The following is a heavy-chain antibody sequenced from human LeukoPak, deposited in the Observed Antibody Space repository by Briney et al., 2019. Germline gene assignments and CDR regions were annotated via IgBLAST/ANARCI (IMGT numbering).Heavy chain of an antibody. CDR2: IKSGSSTT. V-gene: IGHV3-48*02. J-gene: IGHJ3*02. Sequence: PGGSLRLSCAASGFTLSSYSMNWVRQAPGKGLEWVSYIKSGSSTTYYADSVKGRFTISRDNAKNSLYLQMNSLRDEDTAVYYCARTHAQFLILGFDAFDIWGQGTMVTVSS. CDR3: ARTHAQFLILGFDAFDI. CDR1: GFTLSSYS. D-gene: IGHD2-15*01.